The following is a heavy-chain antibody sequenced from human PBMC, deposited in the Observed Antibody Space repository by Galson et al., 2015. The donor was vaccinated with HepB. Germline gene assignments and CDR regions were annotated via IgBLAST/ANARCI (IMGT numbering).Heavy chain of an antibody. CDR2: IKQDDSEI. D-gene: IGHD6-19*01. J-gene: IGHJ6*02. Sequence: SLRLSCAASGFTFSSYWMTWVRQAPGKGLEWVANIKQDDSEIYYVDSVKGRFTISRDNAKNSVYLQMNSLRAEDTAVYYCATEGSDWDTYYYHFGMAVWGQGTTVTVFS. V-gene: IGHV3-7*03. CDR1: GFTFSSYW. CDR3: ATEGSDWDTYYYHFGMAV.